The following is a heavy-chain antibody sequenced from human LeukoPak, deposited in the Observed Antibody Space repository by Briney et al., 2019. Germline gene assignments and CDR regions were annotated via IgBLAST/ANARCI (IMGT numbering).Heavy chain of an antibody. CDR2: INHSGST. V-gene: IGHV4-34*01. D-gene: IGHD3-9*01. CDR1: GGSFSGYY. Sequence: SETLSLTCAVYGGSFSGYYWSWIRQPPGKGLEWIGEINHSGSTNYNPSLKSRVTISVDTSKNQFSLKLNSVTAAGTAVYYCARDEVDFDNDHRFDPWGQGTLVTVSS. J-gene: IGHJ5*02. CDR3: ARDEVDFDNDHRFDP.